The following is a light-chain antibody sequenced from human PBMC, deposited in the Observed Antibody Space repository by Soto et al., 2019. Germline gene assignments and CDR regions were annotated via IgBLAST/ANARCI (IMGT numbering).Light chain of an antibody. CDR2: DAS. CDR3: QQYENLPT. CDR1: QNINNY. J-gene: IGKJ5*01. V-gene: IGKV1-33*01. Sequence: DIQMAQSPSSLSASVGDRVTITCQASQNINNYLNWYQQKPGRAPKLLIYDASNLEAGVPSRLRGSGSGTDFTITIRRLQPEDVATYYCQQYENLPTFGQGTRLEI.